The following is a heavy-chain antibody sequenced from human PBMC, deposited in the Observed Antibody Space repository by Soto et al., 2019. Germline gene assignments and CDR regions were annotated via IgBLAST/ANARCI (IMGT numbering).Heavy chain of an antibody. CDR1: GFTFSSYD. V-gene: IGHV3-13*01. D-gene: IGHD3-9*01. CDR3: ARSLRYFDAVSYGMDV. J-gene: IGHJ6*02. CDR2: IGTAGDT. Sequence: GGSLRLSCAASGFTFSSYDMHWVRQATGKGLEWVSAIGTAGDTYYPGSVKGRFTISRENAKNSLYLQMNSLRAEDTAVYYCARSLRYFDAVSYGMDVWGQGTTVTVSS.